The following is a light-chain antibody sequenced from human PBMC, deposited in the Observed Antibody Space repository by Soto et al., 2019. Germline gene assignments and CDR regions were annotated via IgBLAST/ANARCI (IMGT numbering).Light chain of an antibody. Sequence: EIVMTQSPVTLSASPGERVTLSCRASQSVDINLAWYQQKPGQAPRLLISEASTRASDIPSRFTGSGYGTDFTLTISSLQSEDFAMYFCQQYSKWPPRYTFGQGTKVEIK. J-gene: IGKJ2*01. V-gene: IGKV3-15*01. CDR3: QQYSKWPPRYT. CDR2: EAS. CDR1: QSVDIN.